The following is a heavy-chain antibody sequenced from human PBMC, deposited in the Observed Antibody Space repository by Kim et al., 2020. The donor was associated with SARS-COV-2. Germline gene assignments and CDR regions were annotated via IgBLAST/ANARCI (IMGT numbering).Heavy chain of an antibody. CDR3: AREPSDSSSWYQGYYYYMDV. J-gene: IGHJ6*03. V-gene: IGHV3-21*01. Sequence: GGSLRLSCAASGFTFSSYSMNWVRQAPGKGLEWVSSISSSSSYIYYADSVKGRFTISRDNAKNSLYLQMNSLRAEDTAVYYCAREPSDSSSWYQGYYYYMDVWGKGTTVTVSS. CDR2: ISSSSSYI. D-gene: IGHD6-13*01. CDR1: GFTFSSYS.